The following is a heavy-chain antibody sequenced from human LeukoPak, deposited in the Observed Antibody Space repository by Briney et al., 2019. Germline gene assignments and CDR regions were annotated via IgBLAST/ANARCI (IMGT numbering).Heavy chain of an antibody. CDR2: ISGSGGST. CDR1: GFTFSSYA. Sequence: PGGSLRLSYAASGFTFSSYAMSWVRQAPGKGLEWVSAISGSGGSTYYADSVKGRFTISRDNSRDTLYLQMNSLRAEDTAVYYCAKGYYDYVWGSYYFDYWGQGTLVTVSS. CDR3: AKGYYDYVWGSYYFDY. V-gene: IGHV3-23*01. D-gene: IGHD3-16*01. J-gene: IGHJ4*02.